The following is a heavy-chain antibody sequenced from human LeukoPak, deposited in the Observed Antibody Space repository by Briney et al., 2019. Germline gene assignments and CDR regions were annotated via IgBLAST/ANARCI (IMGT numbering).Heavy chain of an antibody. D-gene: IGHD6-6*01. CDR3: ARMYSSSSEYNWFDP. V-gene: IGHV4-59*01. CDR2: IYYSGST. CDR1: GGSISSYY. J-gene: IGHJ5*02. Sequence: SETLSLTCTVSGGSISSYYWSWIRQPPGKGLEWIGYIYYSGSTNYNPSLESRVTISVDTSKNQFSLKLSSVTAADTAVYYCARMYSSSSEYNWFDPWGQGTLVTVSS.